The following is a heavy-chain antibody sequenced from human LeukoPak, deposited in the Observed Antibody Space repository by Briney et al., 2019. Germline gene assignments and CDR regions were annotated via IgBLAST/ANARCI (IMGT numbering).Heavy chain of an antibody. CDR1: GFTFDDYA. J-gene: IGHJ5*02. V-gene: IGHV3-9*01. D-gene: IGHD1-26*01. Sequence: PGGSLRLSCAASGFTFDDYAMHWVRQAPGKGLEWVSGISWNSGSIGYADSVKGRFTISRDNAKNSLYLQMNSLRAEDTALYYCAKDISSFVSGSFDPWGQGTLVTVSS. CDR3: AKDISSFVSGSFDP. CDR2: ISWNSGSI.